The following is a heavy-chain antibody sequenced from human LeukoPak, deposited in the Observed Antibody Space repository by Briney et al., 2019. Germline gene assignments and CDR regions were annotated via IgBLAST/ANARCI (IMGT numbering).Heavy chain of an antibody. J-gene: IGHJ3*02. D-gene: IGHD3-10*01. Sequence: GQSLKISCKGSGYSFTSYGISWVRQIPGKGLGWMGRIDPSVVYTNYSTSFQGHVTFPAEQSLRTTYLNCSSLKTSDTTMYYCARHGELWRGFGESVAFDIWGQGTMVTVSS. V-gene: IGHV5-10-1*01. CDR1: GYSFTSYG. CDR3: ARHGELWRGFGESVAFDI. CDR2: IDPSVVYT.